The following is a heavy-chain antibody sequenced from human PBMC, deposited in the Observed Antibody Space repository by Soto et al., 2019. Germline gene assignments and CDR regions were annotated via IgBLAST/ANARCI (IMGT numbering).Heavy chain of an antibody. D-gene: IGHD4-17*01. V-gene: IGHV4-31*03. Sequence: SETLSLTCTVSGGSVSSGSYYWCWIRQPPGKGLESIGYIFYTGSTYYNPSLKSRVTISVDTSKNQFSLKLNSVTAADTAVYYCARIGNGDNWYFDLWGRGALVTVSS. CDR2: IFYTGST. J-gene: IGHJ2*01. CDR3: ARIGNGDNWYFDL. CDR1: GGSVSSGSYY.